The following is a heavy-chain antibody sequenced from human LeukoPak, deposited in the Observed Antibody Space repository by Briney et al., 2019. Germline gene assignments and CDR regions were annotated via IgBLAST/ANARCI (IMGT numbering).Heavy chain of an antibody. CDR2: ISYDGSNK. V-gene: IGHV3-30*04. D-gene: IGHD1-26*01. J-gene: IGHJ6*02. CDR1: GFTFSSYA. Sequence: GGSLRLSCAASGFTFSSYAMHWVRQAPGKGLEWVAVISYDGSNKYYADSVKGRFTISRDNSKNTLYLQMNSLRAEDTAVYYCARNSGSYYGVYYYGMDVWGQGTTVTVSS. CDR3: ARNSGSYYGVYYYGMDV.